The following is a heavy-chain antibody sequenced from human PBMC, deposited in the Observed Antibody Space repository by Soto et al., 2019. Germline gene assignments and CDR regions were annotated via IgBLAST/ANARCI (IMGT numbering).Heavy chain of an antibody. Sequence: GGSLRLSCAASGFTFSSYGMHWVRQAPGKGLEWVAVIWYDGSNKYYADSVKGRFTISRDNSKNTLYLQMNSLRAEDTAVYYCASYYYGSGTRYFDYWGQGTLVTVSS. J-gene: IGHJ4*02. D-gene: IGHD3-10*01. CDR2: IWYDGSNK. CDR1: GFTFSSYG. V-gene: IGHV3-33*01. CDR3: ASYYYGSGTRYFDY.